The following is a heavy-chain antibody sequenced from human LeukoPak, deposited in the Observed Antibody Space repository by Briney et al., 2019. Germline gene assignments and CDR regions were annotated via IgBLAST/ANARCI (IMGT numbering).Heavy chain of an antibody. Sequence: GESLKISCKGSGYSFTTYWITWGRQMPGKGLEWMGRIDPSDSYTNYSPSFQGHVTISADKSISTAYLQWSSLKASDTAMSYCARVIHLGELSLYDYWGQGTLVTVSS. CDR3: ARVIHLGELSLYDY. J-gene: IGHJ4*02. CDR1: GYSFTTYW. V-gene: IGHV5-10-1*01. D-gene: IGHD3-16*02. CDR2: IDPSDSYT.